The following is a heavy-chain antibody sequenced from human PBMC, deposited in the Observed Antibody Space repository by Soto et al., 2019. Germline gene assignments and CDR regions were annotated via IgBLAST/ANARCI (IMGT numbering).Heavy chain of an antibody. Sequence: PSETLSLTCTVSGGSISSDNLFWSWIRQPPGEGLEWIGYIYYRGSTYYNPSLESRLTLLVDTSKNQFSLKLRSVTAADTAVYYCARVAIACPSSSCYNHYYYSLDVWGQGTTVTVSS. CDR2: IYYRGST. J-gene: IGHJ6*02. CDR1: GGSISSDNLF. V-gene: IGHV4-30-4*01. D-gene: IGHD2-2*02. CDR3: ARVAIACPSSSCYNHYYYSLDV.